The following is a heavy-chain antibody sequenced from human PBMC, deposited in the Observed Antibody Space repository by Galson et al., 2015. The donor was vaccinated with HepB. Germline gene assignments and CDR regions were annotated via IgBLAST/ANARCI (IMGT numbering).Heavy chain of an antibody. CDR2: ISSSSSYI. Sequence: SLRLSCAASGFTFSSYWMHWVRQAPGKGLEWVSSISSSSSYIYYADSVKGRFTISRDNAKNSLYLQMNSLRAEDTAVYYCARDLGKQPDGYWGQGTLVTVSS. D-gene: IGHD3-16*01. CDR3: ARDLGKQPDGY. CDR1: GFTFSSYW. J-gene: IGHJ4*02. V-gene: IGHV3-21*01.